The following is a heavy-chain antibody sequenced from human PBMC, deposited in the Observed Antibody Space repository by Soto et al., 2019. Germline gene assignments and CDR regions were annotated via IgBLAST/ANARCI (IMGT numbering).Heavy chain of an antibody. J-gene: IGHJ2*01. V-gene: IGHV4-30-4*01. CDR3: ARDGTVTLYRYFDL. CDR1: GGSISSGDYY. CDR2: IYYSGST. D-gene: IGHD4-17*01. Sequence: SETLSLTCTVSGGSISSGDYYWSWVHQPPGKGLEWIGYIYYSGSTYYNPSLKSRVTISIDTSKNQFSLNLSSVTAADTAVYYCARDGTVTLYRYFDLWGRGTLVTVSS.